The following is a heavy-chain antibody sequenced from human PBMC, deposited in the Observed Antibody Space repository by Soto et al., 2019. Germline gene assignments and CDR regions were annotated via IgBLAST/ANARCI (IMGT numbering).Heavy chain of an antibody. Sequence: PSETLSLTCTVSGGSISTYYWSWIRQPPGKGLEWIGYIYYTGDTNYNPSLKSRVTISVDTSKTQFSLKLSSVTAADTAVYYCARRTFRDPHGDYFDSGGQGRLVTVSS. CDR3: ARRTFRDPHGDYFDS. J-gene: IGHJ4*02. D-gene: IGHD4-17*01. CDR1: GGSISTYY. CDR2: IYYTGDT. V-gene: IGHV4-59*08.